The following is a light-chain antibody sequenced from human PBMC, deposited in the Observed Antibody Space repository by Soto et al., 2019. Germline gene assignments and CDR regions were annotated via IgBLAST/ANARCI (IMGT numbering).Light chain of an antibody. J-gene: IGKJ4*01. Sequence: DVQMTQSPSTLSGSVGDRVTITCRASQTISSWLAWYQQKPGKAPKLLIYKASGLESGVPSRFSGSRSATDFTLTISSLQPDDFATYYCQQYDSYSPLTFGGGTKVDIK. V-gene: IGKV1-5*03. CDR2: KAS. CDR3: QQYDSYSPLT. CDR1: QTISSW.